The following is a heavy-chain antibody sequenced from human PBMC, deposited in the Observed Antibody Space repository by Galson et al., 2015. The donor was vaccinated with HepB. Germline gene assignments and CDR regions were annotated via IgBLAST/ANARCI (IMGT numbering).Heavy chain of an antibody. CDR2: INTNTGNP. V-gene: IGHV7-4-1*02. Sequence: SVKVSCKASGYTFTSYAINWVRQAPGQGLEWMGWINTNTGNPTYAQGFTGRFVFSLDTSVGTAYLQISSLKAEDTAVFYCARRDGNNWFDPWGQGTLVTVSS. J-gene: IGHJ5*02. CDR1: GYTFTSYA. CDR3: ARRDGNNWFDP. D-gene: IGHD5-24*01.